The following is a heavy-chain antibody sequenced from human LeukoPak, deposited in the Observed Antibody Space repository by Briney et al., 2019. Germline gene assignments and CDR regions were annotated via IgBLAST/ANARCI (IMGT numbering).Heavy chain of an antibody. J-gene: IGHJ6*02. CDR3: AKGSGYSYGYYYYGMDV. CDR1: GFIFNTYG. V-gene: IGHV3-33*06. CDR2: LYYDGRVQ. Sequence: GGSLRLSCAASGFIFNTYGIHWVRQAPGKGLEWVAVLYYDGRVQYYADSVSGRFSIFRDNSKNTVFLQMNSLRAEDTAVYYCAKGSGYSYGYYYYGMDVWGQGTTVTVSS. D-gene: IGHD5-18*01.